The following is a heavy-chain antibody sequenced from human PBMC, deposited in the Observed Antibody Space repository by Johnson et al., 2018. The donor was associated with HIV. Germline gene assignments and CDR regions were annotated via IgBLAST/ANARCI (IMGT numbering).Heavy chain of an antibody. CDR2: ISYDGSNK. CDR1: GFTFSSYA. CDR3: AKDGAAAGTVGADAFDI. Sequence: QVQLVESGGGVVQPGRSLRLSCAASGFTFSSYAMNWVRQAPGKGLEWVAVISYDGSNKYYADSVKGRFTIYRDNSKNTLYLQMNSLRAEDTAVYYCAKDGAAAGTVGADAFDIWGQGTMVTVSS. V-gene: IGHV3-30*04. J-gene: IGHJ3*02. D-gene: IGHD6-13*01.